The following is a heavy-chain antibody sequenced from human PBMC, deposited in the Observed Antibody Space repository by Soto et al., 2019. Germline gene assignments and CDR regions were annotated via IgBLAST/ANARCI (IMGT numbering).Heavy chain of an antibody. V-gene: IGHV3-48*02. CDR2: ISGGSSRI. CDR3: ARVIYGGWSTIKDYYYAMDV. J-gene: IGHJ6*02. Sequence: GGSLRLSCAASGFSFSTYDMNWVRQAPGKGLEWVSYISGGSSRIFYADSVKGRFTISRDNAKNSLYLQMNSLRDEDTGVYYCARVIYGGWSTIKDYYYAMDVWGQGTTVTVSS. D-gene: IGHD5-12*01. CDR1: GFSFSTYD.